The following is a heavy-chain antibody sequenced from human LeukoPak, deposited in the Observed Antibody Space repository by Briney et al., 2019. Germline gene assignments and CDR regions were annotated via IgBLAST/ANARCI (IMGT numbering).Heavy chain of an antibody. CDR1: GGSTSSSSYY. CDR2: IYYSGST. J-gene: IGHJ4*02. D-gene: IGHD1-26*01. Sequence: PSQTLSLTCTVSGGSTSSSSYYWGWIRQPPGKGLEWIGIIYYSGSTYYNPSLKSRVTISVETSKNQFSLKLSSVTAADTAVYYCARQTYKSGSYSYFDYWGQGTLVTVSS. V-gene: IGHV4-39*01. CDR3: ARQTYKSGSYSYFDY.